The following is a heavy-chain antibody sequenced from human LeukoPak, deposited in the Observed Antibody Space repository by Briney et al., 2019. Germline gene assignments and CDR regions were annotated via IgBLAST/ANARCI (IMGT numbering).Heavy chain of an antibody. CDR1: GGSFSGYY. Sequence: PSETLSLTCAVYGGSFSGYYWSWIRQPPGKGLEWIGEINHSGSTTYSPSLKSRVTLSVDTSKNQFSLKLASITDADTAVYYCARGDVGATAVPFDPWGQGTLVIVSS. CDR3: ARGDVGATAVPFDP. CDR2: INHSGST. J-gene: IGHJ5*02. D-gene: IGHD1-26*01. V-gene: IGHV4-34*01.